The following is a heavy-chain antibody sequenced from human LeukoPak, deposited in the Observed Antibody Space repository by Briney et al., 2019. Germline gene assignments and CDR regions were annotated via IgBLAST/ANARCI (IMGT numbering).Heavy chain of an antibody. CDR2: IIPIFGTA. D-gene: IGHD3-22*01. J-gene: IGHJ4*02. Sequence: RASVKVSCKASGGTFSSYAISWVRQAPGQGLEWMGGIIPIFGTANYAQKFQGRVTITTDESTSTAYMELSSLRSEDTAVYYCARVDYYDSSGYSYYFDYWGQGTLVTVSS. CDR1: GGTFSSYA. CDR3: ARVDYYDSSGYSYYFDY. V-gene: IGHV1-69*05.